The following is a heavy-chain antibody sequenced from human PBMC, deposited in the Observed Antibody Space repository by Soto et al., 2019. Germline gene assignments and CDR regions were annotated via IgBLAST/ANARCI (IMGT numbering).Heavy chain of an antibody. J-gene: IGHJ6*02. V-gene: IGHV4-34*01. CDR2: INHSGST. CDR3: ARGQNRMATISVYYYGMDV. CDR1: GGSFSGYY. D-gene: IGHD5-12*01. Sequence: PSETLSLTCAVYGGSFSGYYWSWIRQPPGKGLEWIGEINHSGSTNYNPSLKSRVTISVDTSKNQFSLKLSSVTAADTAVYYCARGQNRMATISVYYYGMDVWGQGTTVTVSS.